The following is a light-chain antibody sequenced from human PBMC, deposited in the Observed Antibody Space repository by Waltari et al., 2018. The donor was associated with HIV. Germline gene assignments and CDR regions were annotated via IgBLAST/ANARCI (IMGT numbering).Light chain of an antibody. CDR2: RNN. CDR3: CSYAGSSTNWV. V-gene: IGLV1-47*01. CDR1: SSNIGSNY. J-gene: IGLJ3*02. Sequence: QSVLTQPPSASGTPGQRVTISCSGSSSNIGSNYVYWYQQLPGTAPKLLIYRNNQRPSGVPDRFSGSKSGTSASLAISGLQAEDEADYYCCSYAGSSTNWVFGGGTKLTVL.